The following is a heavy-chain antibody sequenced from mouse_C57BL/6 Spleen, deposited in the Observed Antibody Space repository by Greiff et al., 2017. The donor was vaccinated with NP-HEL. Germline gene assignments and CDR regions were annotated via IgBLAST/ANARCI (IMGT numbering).Heavy chain of an antibody. CDR1: GFSLTSYG. V-gene: IGHV2-2*01. Sequence: QVQLKESGPGLVQPSQSLSITCTVSGFSLTSYGVHWVRQSPGKGLEWLGVIWSGGSTDYNAAFISRLSISKDNSKSQVFFKMNSLQADDTAIYYCARNPLYSNYGYFDYWGQGTTLTVSS. CDR3: ARNPLYSNYGYFDY. J-gene: IGHJ2*01. CDR2: IWSGGST. D-gene: IGHD2-5*01.